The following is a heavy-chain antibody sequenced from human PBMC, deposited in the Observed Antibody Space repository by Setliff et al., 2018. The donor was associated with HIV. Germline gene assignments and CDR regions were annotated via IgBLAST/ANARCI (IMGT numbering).Heavy chain of an antibody. CDR2: INHSGST. D-gene: IGHD3-3*01. Sequence: ESLRLSCAASGFTFSNYAMSWIRQPPGKGLEWIGEINHSGSTNYNPSLKSRVTISVDTSKNQFSLKLSSVTAADTAVYYCETHVLQFLEWLSHFDYWGQGTLVTVSS. J-gene: IGHJ4*02. V-gene: IGHV4-34*08. CDR1: GFTFSNYA. CDR3: ETHVLQFLEWLSHFDY.